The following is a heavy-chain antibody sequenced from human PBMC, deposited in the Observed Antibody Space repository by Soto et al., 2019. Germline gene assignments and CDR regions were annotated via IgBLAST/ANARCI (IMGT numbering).Heavy chain of an antibody. Sequence: TSETLSLTCTVSGDSISSYYWSWVRQAPGKGLEWIGHIYYRGSTSYNPSLRSRSTISVDTSNNQFSLKLNSVTTADTAVYYCARDGREASGMDVWGQGTKVTVSS. V-gene: IGHV4-59*01. D-gene: IGHD1-26*01. CDR1: GDSISSYY. CDR3: ARDGREASGMDV. J-gene: IGHJ6*02. CDR2: IYYRGST.